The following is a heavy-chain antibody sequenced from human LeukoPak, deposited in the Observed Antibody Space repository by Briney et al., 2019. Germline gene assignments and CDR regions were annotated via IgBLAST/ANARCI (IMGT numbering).Heavy chain of an antibody. CDR2: IGTASDT. V-gene: IGHV3-13*01. D-gene: IGHD1-1*01. CDR3: ARGPPHGKYYYMDV. Sequence: GGSLRLSCAASGFTFSSFDMHWVRQPTGQGLEWVSTIGTASDTYYPGSVEGRFTLSRDNAKNSLYLQMNSLTAGDTAVYYCARGPPHGKYYYMDVWGKGTTVTVSS. J-gene: IGHJ6*03. CDR1: GFTFSSFD.